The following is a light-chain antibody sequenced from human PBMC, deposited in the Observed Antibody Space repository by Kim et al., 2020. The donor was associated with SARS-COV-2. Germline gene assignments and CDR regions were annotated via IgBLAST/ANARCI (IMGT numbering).Light chain of an antibody. Sequence: EIVMTQSPAPLSVSPGERATLSCRASQSVNTKLAWYQQKPGQVPRLLIFGASTRATGIPARFSGSGSGTDFTLTISSLQSEDFAVYYFQQYKLWPPLTFGGGTKVDIK. V-gene: IGKV3D-15*01. CDR2: GAS. CDR1: QSVNTK. CDR3: QQYKLWPPLT. J-gene: IGKJ4*01.